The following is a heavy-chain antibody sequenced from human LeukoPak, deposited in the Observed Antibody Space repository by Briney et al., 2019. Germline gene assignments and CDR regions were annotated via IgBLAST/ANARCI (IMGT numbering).Heavy chain of an antibody. D-gene: IGHD5-18*01. CDR2: INHSGST. Sequence: SETLSLTCAVYGGSFSGYYWSWIRQPPGKGLEWIGEINHSGSTNYNPSLKSRVTISVDTSKNRFSLKLSSVTAADTAVYYCARADYSYGSFPYYYYGMDVWGQGTTVTVSS. CDR3: ARADYSYGSFPYYYYGMDV. CDR1: GGSFSGYY. J-gene: IGHJ6*02. V-gene: IGHV4-34*01.